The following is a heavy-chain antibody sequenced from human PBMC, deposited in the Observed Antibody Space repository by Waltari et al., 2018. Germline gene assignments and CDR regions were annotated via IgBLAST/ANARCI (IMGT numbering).Heavy chain of an antibody. CDR3: ARDLYGDYTFDY. V-gene: IGHV4-39*07. J-gene: IGHJ4*02. CDR1: GSSISSGSYY. D-gene: IGHD4-17*01. Sequence: QLQLQESGPGLVKPSETLSLTCTVSGSSISSGSYYWGWIRQPPGKGLEWIGSIYYSGSTYYNPSLKSRVTISVDTSKNQFSVKLSSVTAADTAVYYCARDLYGDYTFDYWGQGTLVTVSS. CDR2: IYYSGST.